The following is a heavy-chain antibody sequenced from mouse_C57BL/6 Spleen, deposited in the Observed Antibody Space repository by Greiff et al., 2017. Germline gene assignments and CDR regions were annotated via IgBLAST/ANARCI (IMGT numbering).Heavy chain of an antibody. CDR2: IDPSDSET. V-gene: IGHV1-52*01. Sequence: VQLQQPGAELVRPGSSVKLSCKASGYTFTSYWMHWVKQRPIQGLEWIGNIDPSDSETHYNQKFKDKATLTVDKSSSTAYMQLSSLTSEASAVYYGARKGAAGATWYFEGWGTGTTVTVSS. CDR1: GYTFTSYW. CDR3: ARKGAAGATWYFEG. D-gene: IGHD3-1*01. J-gene: IGHJ1*03.